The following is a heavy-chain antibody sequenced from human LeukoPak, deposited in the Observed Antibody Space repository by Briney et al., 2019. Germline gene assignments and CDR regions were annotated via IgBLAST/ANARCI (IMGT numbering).Heavy chain of an antibody. V-gene: IGHV3-23*01. CDR1: GFTFSSYT. J-gene: IGHJ6*03. Sequence: PGGSLRLSCAASGFTFSSYTMRWVRQPPGKGLESVSSVSDSGSSTYYTDSVKGRFTISRDHSENTLYLQMNSLRAEDTAVYYCAKGAIWSSDYYMDVWGKGTTVTVSS. CDR2: VSDSGSST. D-gene: IGHD4/OR15-4a*01. CDR3: AKGAIWSSDYYMDV.